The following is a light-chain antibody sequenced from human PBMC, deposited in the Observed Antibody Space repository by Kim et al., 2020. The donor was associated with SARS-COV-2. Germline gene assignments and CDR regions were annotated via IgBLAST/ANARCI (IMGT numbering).Light chain of an antibody. CDR2: DAS. V-gene: IGKV1-33*01. Sequence: DIQMTQSPSSLSASVGDRVTITCQASQDISNNLNCYQQKSGEGPKLLIYDASSLDTGVPSKFSGRGSGTDFTFTINNLEPEDTATYFCQHYYGFPYTFGQGTKLEI. CDR1: QDISNN. CDR3: QHYYGFPYT. J-gene: IGKJ2*01.